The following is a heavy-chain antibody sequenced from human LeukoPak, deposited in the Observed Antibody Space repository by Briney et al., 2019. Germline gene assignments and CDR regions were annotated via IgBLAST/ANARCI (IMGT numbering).Heavy chain of an antibody. CDR1: GFTFSSSA. V-gene: IGHV3-23*01. D-gene: IGHD2-21*02. CDR3: ASANCGGDCYISAY. CDR2: ISGSGGST. J-gene: IGHJ4*02. Sequence: GGSLRLSCAGSGFTFSSSAMSWVRQAPGKGLEWVSAISGSGGSTYYADSVKGRFTLSRDNSKNTLYLQMNSLRAEDTAVYYCASANCGGDCYISAYWGQGTLVTVYS.